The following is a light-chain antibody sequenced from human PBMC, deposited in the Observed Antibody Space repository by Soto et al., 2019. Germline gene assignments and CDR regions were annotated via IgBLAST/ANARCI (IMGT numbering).Light chain of an antibody. CDR1: QSVDSW. Sequence: DIQMTQSPSTLSASIGDTVTITCRTSQSVDSWLAWYQHKAGKAPKLMIYRGSSLATGVPSRFSGSESGTAFNLTITSLKPDDFATYYCQHYNDYSRVFGQGTHVEIK. CDR2: RGS. J-gene: IGKJ1*01. CDR3: QHYNDYSRV. V-gene: IGKV1-5*03.